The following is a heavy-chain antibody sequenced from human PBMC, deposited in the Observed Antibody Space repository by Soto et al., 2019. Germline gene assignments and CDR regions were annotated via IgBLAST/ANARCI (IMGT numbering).Heavy chain of an antibody. Sequence: QVQLVQSGAEVKKPGASVKVSCKASGYTFTSYGISWVRQAPGQGLEWMGWISAYNGNTNYAQKLQGRVTITADESTSTAYMELSSLRSEDTAVYYCARERLDIVVVPAAGPHSYYGMDVWGQGTTVTVSS. D-gene: IGHD2-2*03. V-gene: IGHV1-18*04. CDR3: ARERLDIVVVPAAGPHSYYGMDV. CDR2: ISAYNGNT. CDR1: GYTFTSYG. J-gene: IGHJ6*02.